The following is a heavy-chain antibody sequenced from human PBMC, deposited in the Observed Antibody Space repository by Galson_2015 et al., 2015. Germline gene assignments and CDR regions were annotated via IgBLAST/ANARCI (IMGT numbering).Heavy chain of an antibody. CDR1: GYSFTSYW. CDR3: ARHGGSGWSFYYYGMDV. Sequence: QSGAEVKKPGESLKISCTGSGYSFTSYWIGWVRQMPGKGLEWMGIIYPGDSDTRYSPSFQGQVTISADKSISTAYLQWSSLKASDTTMYYCARHGGSGWSFYYYGMDVWGQGTTVTVSS. J-gene: IGHJ6*02. D-gene: IGHD6-19*01. CDR2: IYPGDSDT. V-gene: IGHV5-51*01.